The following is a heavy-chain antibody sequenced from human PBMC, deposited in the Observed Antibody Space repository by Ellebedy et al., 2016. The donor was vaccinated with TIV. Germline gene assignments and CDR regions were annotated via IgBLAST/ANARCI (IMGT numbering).Heavy chain of an antibody. CDR3: AKGRVSDV. D-gene: IGHD6-13*01. J-gene: IGHJ6*02. CDR2: IYSGGST. V-gene: IGHV3-53*01. CDR1: GFTVSSNY. Sequence: GESLKISXAASGFTVSSNYMSWVRQAPGKGLEWVSVIYSGGSTYYADSVKGRFTISRDNSKNTLYLQMNSLRAEDTAVYYCAKGRVSDVWGQGTTVTVSS.